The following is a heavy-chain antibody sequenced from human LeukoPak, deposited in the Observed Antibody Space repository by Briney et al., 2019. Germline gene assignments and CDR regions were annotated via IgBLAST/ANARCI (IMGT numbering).Heavy chain of an antibody. J-gene: IGHJ4*02. D-gene: IGHD6-13*01. V-gene: IGHV5-51*01. CDR2: IYPGDSDT. CDR3: ARLDEAAAGISY. Sequence: PGESLKISCKGSGYSFTSYWNGWVRQMPGKGLEWMGIIYPGDSDTKYSPSFQGQVTISADKSISTAYLQWSTLNASDTAMYYCARLDEAAAGISYWGQGTLVTVSS. CDR1: GYSFTSYW.